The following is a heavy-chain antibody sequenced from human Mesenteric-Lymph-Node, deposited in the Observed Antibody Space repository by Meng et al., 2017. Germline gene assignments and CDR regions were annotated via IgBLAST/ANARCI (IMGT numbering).Heavy chain of an antibody. D-gene: IGHD4-23*01. J-gene: IGHJ4*02. CDR1: GFTFSSYA. V-gene: IGHV3-64*02. CDR3: ARGFYGGSFMLLPFFDY. CDR2: ISSNGGST. Sequence: GESLKISCVASGFTFSSYAMHWVRQAPGKGLEYVSAISSNGGSTYYADSVKGRFTISRDNSKNTLYLQMGSLIAEDMAVYYCARGFYGGSFMLLPFFDYWGQGTLVTVSS.